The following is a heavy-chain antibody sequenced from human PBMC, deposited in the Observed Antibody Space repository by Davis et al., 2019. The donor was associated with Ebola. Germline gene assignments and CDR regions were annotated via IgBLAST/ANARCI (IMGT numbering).Heavy chain of an antibody. Sequence: KVSCKASGYTFINYAIHWVRQMPGEDLEWMGIINPVDSDTRYSPSFRGQVIISVDKSISTAYLEWSSLKASDTAMYYCARHLSWANGMDVWGQGTTVAVSS. J-gene: IGHJ6*02. D-gene: IGHD3-16*01. CDR1: GYTFINYA. V-gene: IGHV5-51*01. CDR2: INPVDSDT. CDR3: ARHLSWANGMDV.